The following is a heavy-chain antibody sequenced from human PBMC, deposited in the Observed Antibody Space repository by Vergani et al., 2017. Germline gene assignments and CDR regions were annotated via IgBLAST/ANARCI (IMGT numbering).Heavy chain of an antibody. V-gene: IGHV1-2*02. CDR2: INPNSGGT. CDR1: GYTFTGYY. J-gene: IGHJ4*02. D-gene: IGHD3-22*01. CDR3: ARTGYYDSSGWDY. Sequence: QVQLVQSGAEVKKPGASVKVSCKASGYTFTGYYMHWVRQAPGQGLEWMGWINPNSGGTNYAQKFQGRVTITADESTSTAYMELSSLRSEDTAVYYCARTGYYDSSGWDYWGQGTLVTVSS.